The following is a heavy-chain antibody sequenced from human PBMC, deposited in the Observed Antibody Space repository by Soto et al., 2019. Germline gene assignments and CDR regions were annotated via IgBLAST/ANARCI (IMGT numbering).Heavy chain of an antibody. CDR2: IYPGDSDT. CDR3: ARQKDSSSWRYYYGMDV. D-gene: IGHD6-13*01. Sequence: PGESLKISCKGSGYSFTSYWIGWVRQMPGKGLEWMGIIYPGDSDTRYSPSFQGQVTISADKSISTAYLQWSSPKASDTAMYYCARQKDSSSWRYYYGMDVWGQGTTVTVSS. CDR1: GYSFTSYW. J-gene: IGHJ6*02. V-gene: IGHV5-51*01.